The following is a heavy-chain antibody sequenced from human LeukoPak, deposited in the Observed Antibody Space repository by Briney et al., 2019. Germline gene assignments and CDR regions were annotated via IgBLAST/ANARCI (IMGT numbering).Heavy chain of an antibody. J-gene: IGHJ6*03. CDR1: GFTFSTYG. CDR3: ANHGYCSSTSCHGHYYYYYMDV. CDR2: IRYDGTNQ. V-gene: IGHV3-30*02. D-gene: IGHD2-2*03. Sequence: GGSLRLSCAASGFTFSTYGMHWVRQAPGKGLEWVAFIRYDGTNQFYADSVKGRFTISRDNSKNTLYLQMNSLRAEDTAVYYFANHGYCSSTSCHGHYYYYYMDVWGKGTTVTISS.